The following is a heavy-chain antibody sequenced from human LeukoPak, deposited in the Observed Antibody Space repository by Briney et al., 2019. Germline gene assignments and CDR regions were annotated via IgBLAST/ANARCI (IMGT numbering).Heavy chain of an antibody. CDR3: ASTLRNYYDSSGYFDY. CDR2: INPNSGGT. D-gene: IGHD3-22*01. J-gene: IGHJ4*02. Sequence: GASVKVSCKASGYTFTGYYKRWVRQAPGQGLEWMGWINPNSGGTNYAQKFQGRVTMTRDTSISTAYMELSRLRSDDTAVYYCASTLRNYYDSSGYFDYWGQGTLVTVSS. CDR1: GYTFTGYY. V-gene: IGHV1-2*02.